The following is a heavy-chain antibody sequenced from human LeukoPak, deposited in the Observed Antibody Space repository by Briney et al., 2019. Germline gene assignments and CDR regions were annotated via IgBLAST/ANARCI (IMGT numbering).Heavy chain of an antibody. CDR2: ISGSGGST. D-gene: IGHD5-24*01. J-gene: IGHJ4*02. CDR1: GFTFSSYA. CDR3: AKDEVYGGVEMATNGFDY. Sequence: GGSLRLSCAASGFTFSSYAMSWVRQAPGKGLEWVSAISGSGGSTYYADSVKGRFTISRDNSKNTLYLQMNSLRAEDTAVYYCAKDEVYGGVEMATNGFDYWGQGTLVTVSS. V-gene: IGHV3-23*01.